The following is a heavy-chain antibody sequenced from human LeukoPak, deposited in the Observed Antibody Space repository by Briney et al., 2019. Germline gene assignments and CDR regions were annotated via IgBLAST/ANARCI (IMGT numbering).Heavy chain of an antibody. V-gene: IGHV1-18*01. CDR3: ARDEGVTNPFWY. J-gene: IGHJ4*02. CDR2: ISAYNGNX. D-gene: IGHD4-17*01. Sequence: ASVKVSCKASXYTFTXYGXSXVXXAXXXXXXXXGWISAYNGNXXYAQKFQGRVIMTTDTSTSTAYMELRSLRSDDTTVYYCARDEGVTNPFWYWGQGTLVTVSS. CDR1: XYTFTXYG.